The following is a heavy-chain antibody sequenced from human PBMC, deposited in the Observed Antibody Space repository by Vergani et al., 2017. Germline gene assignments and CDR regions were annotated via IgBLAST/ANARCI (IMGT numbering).Heavy chain of an antibody. J-gene: IGHJ5*02. V-gene: IGHV4-59*01. CDR1: GGSMSGYY. CDR3: GRVADFYGLWSRLLDL. CDR2: MYHSGST. D-gene: IGHD3-10*01. Sequence: QVRLQESGPGLVKPSETLSLTCSVSGGSMSGYYWSWIRQPPGKELEWIGYMYHSGSTNYNPSLETRVTISGDTSKNQFSLKLNSVTAADTAVYYFGRVADFYGLWSRLLDLWGQGILVTVSS.